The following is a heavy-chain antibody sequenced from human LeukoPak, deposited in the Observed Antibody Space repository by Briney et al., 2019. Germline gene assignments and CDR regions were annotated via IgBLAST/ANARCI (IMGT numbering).Heavy chain of an antibody. CDR3: ARGGWSLDY. Sequence: SETLSLTCTVSGGSISSYYWSWIRQPPGKGLEWIGYIYFSGSTNYNPSPKSRVTISVDTSKNQFSLKLSSVTAADTAVYYCARGGWSLDYWGQGTLVTVSS. CDR1: GGSISSYY. D-gene: IGHD2-15*01. J-gene: IGHJ4*02. V-gene: IGHV4-59*01. CDR2: IYFSGST.